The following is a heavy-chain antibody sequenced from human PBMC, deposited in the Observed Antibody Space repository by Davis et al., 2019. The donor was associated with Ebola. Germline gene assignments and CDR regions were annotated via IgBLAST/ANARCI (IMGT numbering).Heavy chain of an antibody. D-gene: IGHD4-17*01. V-gene: IGHV1-69*05. CDR2: IIPIFGTA. CDR1: GGTFSSYA. J-gene: IGHJ4*02. CDR3: ARTSARGVTKGGYYFDY. Sequence: SVKVSCKASGGTFSSYAISWVRQAPGQGLEWMGGIIPIFGTANYAQKFQGRVTMTRDTSTSTVYMELSSLRSEDTAVYYCARTSARGVTKGGYYFDYWGQGTLVTVSS.